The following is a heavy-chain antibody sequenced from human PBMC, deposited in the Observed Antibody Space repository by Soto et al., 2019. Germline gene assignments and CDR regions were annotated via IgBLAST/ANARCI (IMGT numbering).Heavy chain of an antibody. J-gene: IGHJ3*02. Sequence: GGSLRLSCAASGLTISGYAMNWVRQAPGKGLEWVSYVSSSSRSLYYADSVKGRFTISRDNAENSLYLQMNSLRDEDTAVYYCARVLRRNSLGGFDIWGQGTMVTVSS. D-gene: IGHD2-15*01. CDR2: VSSSSRSL. CDR3: ARVLRRNSLGGFDI. V-gene: IGHV3-48*02. CDR1: GLTISGYA.